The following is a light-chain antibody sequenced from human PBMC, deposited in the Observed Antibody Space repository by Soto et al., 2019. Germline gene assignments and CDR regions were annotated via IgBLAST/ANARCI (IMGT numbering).Light chain of an antibody. CDR1: QSVSSF. CDR3: QQYGSSLT. V-gene: IGKV3-11*01. J-gene: IGKJ3*01. Sequence: EVVLTQSPDTLSLSPGERATLSCRASQSVSSFLAWYQQKPGQAPRLLIYDASNRATGIPARFSGSGSGTDFTLTISRLEPEDFAVYYCQQYGSSLTFGPGTKVD. CDR2: DAS.